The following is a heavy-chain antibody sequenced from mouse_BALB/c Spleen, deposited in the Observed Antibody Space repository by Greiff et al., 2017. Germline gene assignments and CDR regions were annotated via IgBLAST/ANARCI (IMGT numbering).Heavy chain of an antibody. D-gene: IGHD2-4*01. Sequence: VQLQQSGAELVTPGASVTLSCKASGYTFTDYELHLVKQTPVHGLEWIGAIDPETGGTAYNQKFKGKATLTADKSSSTAYMELRSLTSEDSAVYYCTDYDKRDYFDYWGQGTTLTVSS. CDR3: TDYDKRDYFDY. CDR2: IDPETGGT. CDR1: GYTFTDYE. J-gene: IGHJ2*01. V-gene: IGHV1-15*01.